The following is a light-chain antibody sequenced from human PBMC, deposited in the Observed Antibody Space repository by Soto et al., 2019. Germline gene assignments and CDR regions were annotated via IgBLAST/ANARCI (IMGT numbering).Light chain of an antibody. CDR3: SSYAGSSARVV. Sequence: QSALTQPASVSGSPGQSITISCTRSSTDFENYNLVSWYQHCPDKAPKLIIYEGTKRPSEISDRFSGSESDTTASLIISGLQPEDEADYYCSSYAGSSARVVLGGGTQLTVL. CDR1: STDFENYNL. CDR2: EGT. V-gene: IGLV2-23*01. J-gene: IGLJ2*01.